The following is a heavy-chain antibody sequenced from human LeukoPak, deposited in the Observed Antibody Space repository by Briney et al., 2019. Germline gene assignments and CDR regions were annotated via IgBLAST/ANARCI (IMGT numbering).Heavy chain of an antibody. Sequence: GGSLRLSCAASGFTFSSYAMSWVRQAPGKGLEWVSAISGSGGSTYYADSVKGRFTISRDNSKNTPYLQMNSLRAEDTAVYYCAKAQGITIFGVVSDAFDIWGQGTMVTVSS. CDR1: GFTFSSYA. CDR2: ISGSGGST. D-gene: IGHD3-3*01. V-gene: IGHV3-23*01. J-gene: IGHJ3*02. CDR3: AKAQGITIFGVVSDAFDI.